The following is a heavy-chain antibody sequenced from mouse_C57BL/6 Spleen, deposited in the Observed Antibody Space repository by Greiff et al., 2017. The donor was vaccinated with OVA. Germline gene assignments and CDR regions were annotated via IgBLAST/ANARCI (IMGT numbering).Heavy chain of an antibody. Sequence: QVQLQQPGAELVMPGASVKLSCKASGYTFTSYWMHWVKQRPGQGLEWIGEIDPSDSYTNYNQKFKGKSPLTVDKSSSTAYMQLSSLTSEDSAVYYCASQGDYYAMDYWGQGTSVTVSS. J-gene: IGHJ4*01. CDR2: IDPSDSYT. CDR1: GYTFTSYW. V-gene: IGHV1-69*01. CDR3: ASQGDYYAMDY.